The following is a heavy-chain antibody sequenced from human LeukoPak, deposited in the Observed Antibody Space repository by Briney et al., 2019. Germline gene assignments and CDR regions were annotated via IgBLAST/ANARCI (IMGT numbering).Heavy chain of an antibody. CDR2: IYSGGST. J-gene: IGHJ4*02. D-gene: IGHD2-15*01. CDR3: ARERGRREDSCSGGSCYFDY. CDR1: GFTVSSNY. V-gene: IGHV3-66*01. Sequence: PGGSLRLSCAASGFTVSSNYMSWVRQAPGKGLEWVSVIYSGGSTYYADSVKGRFTISRDNSKNTLYLQMNSLRAEDTAVYYCARERGRREDSCSGGSCYFDYWGQGTLVTVSS.